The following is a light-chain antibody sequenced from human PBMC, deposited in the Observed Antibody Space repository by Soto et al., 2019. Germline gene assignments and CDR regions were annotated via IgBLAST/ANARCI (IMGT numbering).Light chain of an antibody. CDR3: QQRSNWPHSIT. V-gene: IGKV3-11*01. CDR1: QSLSGY. Sequence: IVLTQSPATLSLYTGERATLSCRASQSLSGYLAWYQQKPGQAPRLLIYDASNRATGIPARFSGSGSETDFTLTISSLEPEDFAVYYCQQRSNWPHSITFGQGTRLEIK. CDR2: DAS. J-gene: IGKJ5*01.